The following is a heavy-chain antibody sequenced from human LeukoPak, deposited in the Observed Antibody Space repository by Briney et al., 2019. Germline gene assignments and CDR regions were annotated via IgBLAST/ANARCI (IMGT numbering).Heavy chain of an antibody. CDR2: INHSGST. Sequence: PSETLSLTCTVYGGSFSGYYWSWIRQPPGKGLEWIGEINHSGSTNYNPSLKSRVTISVDTSKNQFSLKLSSVTAADTAVYYCARGGEIAARPRYRYFDYWGQGTLVTVSS. CDR3: ARGGEIAARPRYRYFDY. J-gene: IGHJ4*02. D-gene: IGHD6-6*01. CDR1: GGSFSGYY. V-gene: IGHV4-34*01.